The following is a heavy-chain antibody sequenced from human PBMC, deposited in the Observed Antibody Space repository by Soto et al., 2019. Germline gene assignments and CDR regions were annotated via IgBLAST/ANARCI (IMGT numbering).Heavy chain of an antibody. D-gene: IGHD5-18*01. CDR1: GGSISSSSYY. CDR2: IYYSGST. Sequence: SETLSLTCTVSGGSISSSSYYWGWIRQPPGKGLGWIGSIYYSGSTYYNPSLKSRVTISVDTSKNQFSLKLSSVTAADTAVYYCASQDYNTASWIQLWPQSDYYGMDVWGQGTTVTVSS. J-gene: IGHJ6*02. V-gene: IGHV4-39*01. CDR3: ASQDYNTASWIQLWPQSDYYGMDV.